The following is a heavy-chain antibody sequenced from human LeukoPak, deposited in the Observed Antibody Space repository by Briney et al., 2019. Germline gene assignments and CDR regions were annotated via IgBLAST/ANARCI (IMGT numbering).Heavy chain of an antibody. CDR1: GYSISSGYY. CDR2: IYHSGST. V-gene: IGHV4-38-2*01. J-gene: IGHJ3*02. Sequence: SETLSLTCAVSGYSISSGYYWGWIRQPPGKGLEWIGSIYHSGSTYYNPSLKIRVTISLDTSKNQFSLKLNSVPAADTAVYYCAREGVGTHAFDIWGQGTMVTVSS. CDR3: AREGVGTHAFDI. D-gene: IGHD3-3*01.